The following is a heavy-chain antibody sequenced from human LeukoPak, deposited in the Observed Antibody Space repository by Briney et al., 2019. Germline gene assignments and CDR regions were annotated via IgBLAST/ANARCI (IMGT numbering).Heavy chain of an antibody. D-gene: IGHD3-10*02. Sequence: GESLRLSCAASGFTFTTYWMTWVRQAPGKGLEWVANINQDGTEKYYVDSVKGRFTISRDNAKNSLYLQMNSLRAEDTAVYYCAELGITMIGGVWGKGTTVTISS. V-gene: IGHV3-7*01. CDR2: INQDGTEK. J-gene: IGHJ6*04. CDR1: GFTFTTYW. CDR3: AELGITMIGGV.